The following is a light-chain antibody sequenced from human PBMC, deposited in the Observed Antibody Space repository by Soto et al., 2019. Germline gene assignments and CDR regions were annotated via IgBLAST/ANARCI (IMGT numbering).Light chain of an antibody. CDR1: QSISSW. V-gene: IGKV1-5*02. CDR2: DAS. J-gene: IGKJ1*01. CDR3: QQYNSRT. Sequence: DIQMTQSPSTLSASVGDRVTIICRASQSISSWLAWYQQKPGKAPKLLIYDASSLESGVPSRFSGSGSGTEFTLTISSLQPDDFATYYCQQYNSRTFGQGTKVDIK.